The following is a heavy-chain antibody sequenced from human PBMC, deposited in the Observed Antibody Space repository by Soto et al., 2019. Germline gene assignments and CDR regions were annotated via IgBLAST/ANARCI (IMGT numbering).Heavy chain of an antibody. J-gene: IGHJ5*02. CDR2: IYWDDDN. Sequence: QITLKESGPTLVKPTQTLTLTCTFSGFSLTNNREAVGWFRQSPGKALEWLVLIYWDDDNRYNPNLRTRLSTTKDTSKNQVVLTLTHMDPVDTATYYCARYVATSPAGWFAPWGQGTPVTVSS. D-gene: IGHD3-10*02. CDR1: GFSLTNNREA. CDR3: ARYVATSPAGWFAP. V-gene: IGHV2-5*02.